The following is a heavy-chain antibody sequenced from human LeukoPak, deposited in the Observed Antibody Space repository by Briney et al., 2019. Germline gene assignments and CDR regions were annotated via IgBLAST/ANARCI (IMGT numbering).Heavy chain of an antibody. V-gene: IGHV5-51*01. CDR3: ARTYDSSGYYPFQH. CDR1: GYNFTNYW. J-gene: IGHJ1*01. Sequence: GESLKISCKGSGYNFTNYWIGWVRQMPGKGLEWMGIIYPGDSDTRYSPSFQGQVTISADKSISTAYLQWSSLKASDTAMYYCARTYDSSGYYPFQHWGQGTLVTVSS. D-gene: IGHD3-22*01. CDR2: IYPGDSDT.